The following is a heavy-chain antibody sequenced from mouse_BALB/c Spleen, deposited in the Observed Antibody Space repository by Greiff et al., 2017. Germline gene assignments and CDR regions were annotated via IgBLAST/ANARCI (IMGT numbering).Heavy chain of an antibody. CDR2: ISSGGSYT. CDR3: ARQDYYAYAMDY. D-gene: IGHD1-1*01. CDR1: GFTFSSYG. Sequence: EVKLVESGGDLVKPGGSLKLSCAASGFTFSSYGMSWVRQTPDKRLEWVATISSGGSYTYYPDSVKGRFTISRDNAKNTLYLQMSSLKSEDTAMYYCARQDYYAYAMDYWGQGTSVTVSS. V-gene: IGHV5-6*02. J-gene: IGHJ4*01.